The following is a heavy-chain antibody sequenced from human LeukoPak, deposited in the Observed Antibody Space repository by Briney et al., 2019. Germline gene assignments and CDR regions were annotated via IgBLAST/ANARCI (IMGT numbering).Heavy chain of an antibody. CDR1: GFTFNTYW. V-gene: IGHV3-9*01. CDR2: ISWNSGSI. D-gene: IGHD5-18*01. Sequence: GGSLRLSCAPSGFTFNTYWLSWVRHAPGKGLEWVSGISWNSGSIGYADSVKGRFTISRDNAKNSLYLQMNSLRAEDTALYYCAKDASGYSYGYGMDVWGQGTTVTVSS. CDR3: AKDASGYSYGYGMDV. J-gene: IGHJ6*02.